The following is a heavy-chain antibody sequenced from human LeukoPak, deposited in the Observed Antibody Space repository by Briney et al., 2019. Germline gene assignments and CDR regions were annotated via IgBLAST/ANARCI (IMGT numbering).Heavy chain of an antibody. V-gene: IGHV1-18*01. CDR2: ISSYNGDT. J-gene: IGHJ3*02. Sequence: ASVKVSCKASGYTFTSYDINWVRQATGQGLEWMGWISSYNGDTNYAQRVQDRVTMTTDTATSTAYMELRSLRSDDTAVYYCAREWRGTMIVVPDAFDIWGQGTMVTVSS. CDR1: GYTFTSYD. D-gene: IGHD3-22*01. CDR3: AREWRGTMIVVPDAFDI.